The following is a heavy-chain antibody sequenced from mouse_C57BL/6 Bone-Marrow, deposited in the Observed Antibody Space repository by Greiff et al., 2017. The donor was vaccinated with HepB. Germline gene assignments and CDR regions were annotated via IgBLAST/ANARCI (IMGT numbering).Heavy chain of an antibody. CDR1: GYTFTSYW. J-gene: IGHJ3*01. Sequence: QVQLKESGAELVKPGASVKLSCKASGYTFTSYWMHWVKQRPGRGLEWIGRIDPNSGGTKYNEKFKSKATLTVDKPSSTAYMQLSSLTSEDSAVYYCARSTGIYYGYPWFAYWGQGTLVTVSA. D-gene: IGHD2-2*01. CDR3: ARSTGIYYGYPWFAY. V-gene: IGHV1-72*01. CDR2: IDPNSGGT.